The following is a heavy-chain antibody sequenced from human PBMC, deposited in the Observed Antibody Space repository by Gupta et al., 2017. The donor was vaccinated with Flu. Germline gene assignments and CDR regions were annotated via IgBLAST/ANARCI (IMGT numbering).Heavy chain of an antibody. CDR3: ASETDGYADY. Sequence: EVQLVESGGGLVQPGGSLRLSCAASGFTFSTYWMSWVRQAPGKGLEWVANIKQDGSEKYYVRSVKGRFTISRDNAKNALYLQMNSLRAEDTAIYYCASETDGYADYWGQGTLVTVSS. CDR1: GFTFSTYW. J-gene: IGHJ4*02. D-gene: IGHD5-12*01. CDR2: IKQDGSEK. V-gene: IGHV3-7*01.